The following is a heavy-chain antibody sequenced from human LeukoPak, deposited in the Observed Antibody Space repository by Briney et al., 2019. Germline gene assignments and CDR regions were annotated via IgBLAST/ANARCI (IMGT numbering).Heavy chain of an antibody. Sequence: ASVKVSCKSSGYTSRTYGISWMRQAPGQGLEWMGWISFDNGNTNYAQKFHGRLTMTTDTSTSTAYMELRSLRSDDTGVYYCARDVPGSIGTTARFDPWGQGTLVTVSS. D-gene: IGHD1-1*01. J-gene: IGHJ5*02. CDR2: ISFDNGNT. CDR1: GYTSRTYG. V-gene: IGHV1-18*01. CDR3: ARDVPGSIGTTARFDP.